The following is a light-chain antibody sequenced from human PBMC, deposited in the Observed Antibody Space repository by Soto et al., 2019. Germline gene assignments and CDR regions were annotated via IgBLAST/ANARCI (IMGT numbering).Light chain of an antibody. CDR3: QQSYRSPLN. CDR1: QNITNF. J-gene: IGKJ3*01. Sequence: DIQMTQSPLSLSASVGESVTITCRASQNITNFLNWYQKKPGKPPRLLIFGTSSLQSGVPSRFRGSRSETDFSLTISCLQPEDFATYICQQSYRSPLNFGPGTRVA. CDR2: GTS. V-gene: IGKV1-39*01.